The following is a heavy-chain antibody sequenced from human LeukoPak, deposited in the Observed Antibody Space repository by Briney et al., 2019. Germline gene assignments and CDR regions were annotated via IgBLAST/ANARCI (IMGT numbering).Heavy chain of an antibody. Sequence: ASVKVSCKASGCTFTGYYMHWVRQAPGQGLEWMGCINPNSGGTNYAQKFQGRVTMTRDTSISTAYMELSRLRSDDTAVYYCARSPSSSWFIDYWGQGTLVTVSS. CDR2: INPNSGGT. V-gene: IGHV1-2*02. CDR1: GCTFTGYY. CDR3: ARSPSSSWFIDY. D-gene: IGHD6-13*01. J-gene: IGHJ4*02.